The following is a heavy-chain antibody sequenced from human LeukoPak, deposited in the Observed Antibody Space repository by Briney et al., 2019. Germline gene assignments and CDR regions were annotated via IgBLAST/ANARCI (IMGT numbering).Heavy chain of an antibody. CDR2: IYSGGST. V-gene: IGHV3-66*01. J-gene: IGHJ6*02. Sequence: PGGSLRLSCAASGFTVSSNCMSWVRQAPGKGLEWVSVIYSGGSTYYADSVKGRFTISRDNSKNTLYLQMNSLRAEDTAVYYCASDSSSWSYYYGMDVWGQGTTVTVSS. D-gene: IGHD6-13*01. CDR1: GFTVSSNC. CDR3: ASDSSSWSYYYGMDV.